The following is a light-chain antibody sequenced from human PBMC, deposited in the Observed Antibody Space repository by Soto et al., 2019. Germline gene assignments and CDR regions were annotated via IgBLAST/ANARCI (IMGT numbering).Light chain of an antibody. J-gene: IGKJ5*01. CDR3: QQYNNWPLIT. V-gene: IGKV3-15*01. Sequence: IVLTQSPGTLSLSPGERATLSCRASQTIKNNYLAWFQQKPGQAPRLLIYGTSIRATGVPARFSGGGSGTEFTLTISGLQSEDFAVYYCQQYNNWPLITFGQGTRLEIK. CDR1: QTIKNN. CDR2: GTS.